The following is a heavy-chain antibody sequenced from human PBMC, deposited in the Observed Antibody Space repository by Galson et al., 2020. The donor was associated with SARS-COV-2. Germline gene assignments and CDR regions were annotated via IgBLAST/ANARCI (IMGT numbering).Heavy chain of an antibody. CDR1: GFTFSSYA. V-gene: IGHV3-30*04. J-gene: IGHJ4*02. Sequence: GGSLRLSCAASGFTFSSYAMHWVRQAPGKGLEWVAVISYDGSNKYYADSVKGRFTISRDNSKNTLYLQMNSLRAEDTAVYYCAREGQLAERGFDYWGQGTLVTVSS. CDR2: ISYDGSNK. CDR3: AREGQLAERGFDY. D-gene: IGHD1-1*01.